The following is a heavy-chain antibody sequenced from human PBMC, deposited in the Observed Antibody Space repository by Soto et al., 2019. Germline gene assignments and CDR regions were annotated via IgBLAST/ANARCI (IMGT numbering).Heavy chain of an antibody. V-gene: IGHV1-69*13. CDR3: ARDGSGYRSRASPMDV. CDR2: IIPIFGTA. D-gene: IGHD3-22*01. J-gene: IGHJ6*02. Sequence: SVKVSCKASGDTFSSYAISWVRQAPGQGLEWMGGIIPIFGTANYAQKFQGSVTITADESTSTAYMELSSLRSEDTAVYYCARDGSGYRSRASPMDVWGQGTTVTVSS. CDR1: GDTFSSYA.